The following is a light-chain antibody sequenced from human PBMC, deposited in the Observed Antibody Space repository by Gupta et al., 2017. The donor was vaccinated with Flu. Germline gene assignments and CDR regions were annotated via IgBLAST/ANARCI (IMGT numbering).Light chain of an antibody. CDR1: SSVVGAYYY. V-gene: IGLV2-11*01. CDR3: YSYANTHSWV. CDR2: DDN. Sequence: VTISGTGASSVVGAYYYVHWYQHSPGAAPNLIIYDDNKRPAGVPDRFSGSRSGTTASLTISGLQAEDEADYYCYSYANTHSWVFGVGTKLTVL. J-gene: IGLJ3*02.